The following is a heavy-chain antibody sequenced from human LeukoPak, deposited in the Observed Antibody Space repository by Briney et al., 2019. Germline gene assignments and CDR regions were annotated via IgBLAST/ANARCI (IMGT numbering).Heavy chain of an antibody. CDR1: GFTLSSFA. J-gene: IGHJ4*02. V-gene: IGHV3-23*01. D-gene: IGHD3-22*01. Sequence: PGGSLRLSCAASGFTLSSFAMSWVRQAPGKGLEWVSGIRGSGGSTYYADSVKGRLTISRDSSENTLYLQMNSLRAEDTAVYYCAKDQGQWFLVGYFDYWGQGTLVTVSS. CDR3: AKDQGQWFLVGYFDY. CDR2: IRGSGGST.